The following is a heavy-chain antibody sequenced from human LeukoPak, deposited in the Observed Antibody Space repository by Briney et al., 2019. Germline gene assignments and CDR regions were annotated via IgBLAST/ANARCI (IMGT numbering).Heavy chain of an antibody. CDR3: ARRGLREAFDI. J-gene: IGHJ3*02. D-gene: IGHD5-24*01. CDR2: INYREST. V-gene: IGHV4-39*02. CDR1: GGSITSSTYS. Sequence: KPSETLSLTCVVSGGSITSSTYSWGWIRQPPGKGLEWIGTINYRESTYSNPSLESRVTISVDTSKNHFSLNLKSMTAADTAVYFCARRGLREAFDIWGQGTMVTVSS.